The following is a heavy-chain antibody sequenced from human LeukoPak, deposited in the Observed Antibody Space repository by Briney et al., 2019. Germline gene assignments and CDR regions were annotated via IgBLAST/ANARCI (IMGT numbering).Heavy chain of an antibody. V-gene: IGHV3-48*04. CDR2: ISISSATI. CDR1: GFTHSSYS. Sequence: GGSLRLSRVASGFTHSSYSRNSVRPAPGRGGEWISYISISSATIYYADSVKGRFTVSRDNAKNSVYLQMNSLRAEDTAVYYCARVRQSPQIQLYYYYMDVWGKGTTVTVSS. D-gene: IGHD5-18*01. CDR3: ARVRQSPQIQLYYYYMDV. J-gene: IGHJ6*03.